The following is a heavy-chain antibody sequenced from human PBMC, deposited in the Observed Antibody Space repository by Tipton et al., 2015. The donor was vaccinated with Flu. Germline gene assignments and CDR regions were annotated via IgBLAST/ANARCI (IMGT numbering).Heavy chain of an antibody. CDR1: GASISSGPYY. CDR3: ARDRSRTGYRWYFDL. J-gene: IGHJ2*01. Sequence: TLSLTCNVSGASISSGPYYWTWVRQTPGEGLEWIGHVYYSGHTNYNPSLESRLTISVDTSKNMFSLRMISVTAADTAMYYCARDRSRTGYRWYFDLWGRGTLVTVSS. CDR2: VYYSGHT. V-gene: IGHV4-61*01. D-gene: IGHD7-27*01.